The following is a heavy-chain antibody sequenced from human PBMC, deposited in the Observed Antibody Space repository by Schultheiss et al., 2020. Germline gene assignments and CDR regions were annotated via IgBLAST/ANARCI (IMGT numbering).Heavy chain of an antibody. J-gene: IGHJ4*02. CDR2: INHSGST. CDR1: GGSFSGNY. CDR3: VRNLGATDYFDY. D-gene: IGHD1-26*01. Sequence: SETLSLTCAVYGGSFSGNYWSWIRQPPGKGLEWIGEINHSGSTYYNPSLKSRVTISVDTSKNQFSLKLSSVTAADTAVYYCVRNLGATDYFDYWGQGTLVTVSS. V-gene: IGHV4-34*01.